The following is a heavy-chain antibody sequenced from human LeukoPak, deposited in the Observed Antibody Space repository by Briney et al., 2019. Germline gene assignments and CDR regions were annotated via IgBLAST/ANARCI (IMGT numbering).Heavy chain of an antibody. CDR3: ARVSVAHGDYTVDY. D-gene: IGHD4-17*01. V-gene: IGHV4-30-4*01. CDR2: IYYSGST. J-gene: IGHJ4*02. CDR1: GGSISSGDYY. Sequence: SETLSLTCTVSGGSISSGDYYWSWIRQPPGKGLEWIGYIYYSGSTYYNPSLKSRVTISVDTSKNQFSLKLSSVTAADTAVYYCARVSVAHGDYTVDYWGQGTLVTVSS.